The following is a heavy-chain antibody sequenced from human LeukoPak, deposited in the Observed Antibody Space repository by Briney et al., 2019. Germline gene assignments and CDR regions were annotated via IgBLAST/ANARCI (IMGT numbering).Heavy chain of an antibody. J-gene: IGHJ3*02. CDR2: ISGYNGNT. CDR1: GYTFTTYN. CDR3: ARGNYDILTGYYLDAFDI. V-gene: IGHV1-18*01. D-gene: IGHD3-9*01. Sequence: ASVKVSCKASGYTFTTYNINWVRQAPGQGLEWMGWISGYNGNTNYAQKLQGRVTMTTDTSTSTAYMELRSLRSDDTAVYYCARGNYDILTGYYLDAFDIWGQGTMVTVSS.